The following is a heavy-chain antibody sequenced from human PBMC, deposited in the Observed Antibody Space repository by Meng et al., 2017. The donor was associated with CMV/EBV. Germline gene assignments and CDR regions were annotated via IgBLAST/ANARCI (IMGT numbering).Heavy chain of an antibody. V-gene: IGHV3-74*03. Sequence: GGSLRLSCAASGFTFSSYSMNWVRQAPGKGLVWVSRINSDGSIRTYADSVKGRFTISRDTAKNTLYLQMNSLRVEDTAVYYCARDRIFDVWGQGTTVTVSS. D-gene: IGHD2/OR15-2a*01. CDR1: GFTFSSYS. CDR3: ARDRIFDV. CDR2: INSDGSIR. J-gene: IGHJ6*02.